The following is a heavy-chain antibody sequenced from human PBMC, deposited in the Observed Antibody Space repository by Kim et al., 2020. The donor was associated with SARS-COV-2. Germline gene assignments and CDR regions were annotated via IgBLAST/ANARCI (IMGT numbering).Heavy chain of an antibody. V-gene: IGHV4-30-2*01. CDR2: IYQSGTT. CDR3: ARDTLDYYDSSGYSSYAFDI. D-gene: IGHD3-22*01. Sequence: SETLSLTCAVSGASISSGGYSWNWIRQPPGKGLEWVGSIYQSGTTYYNSSLKSRVTISVDRSKNQFSLKLSSVTAADTAVYYCARDTLDYYDSSGYSSYAFDIWSQGTMVTVSS. J-gene: IGHJ3*02. CDR1: GASISSGGYS.